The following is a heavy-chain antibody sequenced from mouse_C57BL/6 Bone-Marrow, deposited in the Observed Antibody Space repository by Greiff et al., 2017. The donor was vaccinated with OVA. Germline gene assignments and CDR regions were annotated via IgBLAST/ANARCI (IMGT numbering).Heavy chain of an antibody. J-gene: IGHJ3*01. CDR2: IDPSDSET. CDR3: ARGSGYTWFAY. V-gene: IGHV1-52*01. D-gene: IGHD3-2*02. CDR1: GYTFTSYW. Sequence: QVQLKQPGAELVRPGSSVKLSCKASGYTFTSYWMHWVKQRPIQGLEWIGTIDPSDSETHYNQKFKAKATLTVDKSSSTAYMQLSSLTSEDSAVYYCARGSGYTWFAYWGQGTLVTVSA.